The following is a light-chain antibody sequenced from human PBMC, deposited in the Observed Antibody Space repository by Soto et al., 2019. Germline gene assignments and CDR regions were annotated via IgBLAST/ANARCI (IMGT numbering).Light chain of an antibody. V-gene: IGKV3-15*01. CDR3: QQFNNWPWT. CDR2: GAS. Sequence: EIVMTQSPATLSVSPGGRATLSCRASQSISDTLAWYQQKPVQAPRLLIYGASTRVPGFPARFSGSGSGTDVTLTISSLQSGDLSVYYCQQFNNWPWTFGQGTKVEIK. CDR1: QSISDT. J-gene: IGKJ1*01.